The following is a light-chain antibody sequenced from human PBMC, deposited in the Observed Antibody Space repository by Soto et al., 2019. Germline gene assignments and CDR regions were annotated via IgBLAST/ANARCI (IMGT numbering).Light chain of an antibody. J-gene: IGKJ1*01. CDR2: KAS. CDR3: QQYNSYSWT. CDR1: QSISSW. Sequence: DIHMTQSPSTLSASVGDRVTITCRASQSISSWLAWYQQKPGKAPKLLIYKASSLESGVPSRFSGSGSGTEFTLTISSLQPDDFATYYIQQYNSYSWTFGQGTKVEIK. V-gene: IGKV1-5*03.